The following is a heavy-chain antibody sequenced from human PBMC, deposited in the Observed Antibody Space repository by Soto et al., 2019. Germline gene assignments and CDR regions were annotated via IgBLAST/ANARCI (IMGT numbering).Heavy chain of an antibody. Sequence: ASVKVSCKASGGTFSSYAISWVRQAPGQGLEWMGGIIPIFGTANYAQKFLGRVTITADESTSTAYMELSSLRSEDTAVYYCARVSSDFWSGYLHAFDIWGQGTMVTVSS. V-gene: IGHV1-69*13. J-gene: IGHJ3*02. CDR3: ARVSSDFWSGYLHAFDI. D-gene: IGHD3-3*01. CDR1: GGTFSSYA. CDR2: IIPIFGTA.